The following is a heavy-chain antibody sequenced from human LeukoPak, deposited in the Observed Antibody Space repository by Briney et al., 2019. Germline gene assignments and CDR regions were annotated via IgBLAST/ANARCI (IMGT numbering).Heavy chain of an antibody. Sequence: GGSLRLSCAASGFTFSSYSMNWVRQAPGKGLEWVSSISSTTIYIYYADSVKAPFTISRDNSKNSLYLQMNSLRAEDTAVYYCATMRRLEPYFDSWGQGTLVTVSS. D-gene: IGHD1-1*01. CDR3: ATMRRLEPYFDS. J-gene: IGHJ4*02. V-gene: IGHV3-21*01. CDR2: ISSTTIYI. CDR1: GFTFSSYS.